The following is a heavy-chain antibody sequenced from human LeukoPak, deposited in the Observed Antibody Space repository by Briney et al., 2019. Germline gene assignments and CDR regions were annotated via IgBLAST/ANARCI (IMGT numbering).Heavy chain of an antibody. CDR3: AIDSSVPGIAARRGWFDP. J-gene: IGHJ5*02. V-gene: IGHV1-69*05. CDR1: GGTFSSYA. Sequence: GASVKVSCKASGGTFSSYAISWVRQAPGQGLEWMGGIIPIFGTANYAQKFQGRVTITTDESTSTAYMELSSLRSEDTAVYYCAIDSSVPGIAARRGWFDPWGQRTLVTVSS. D-gene: IGHD6-6*01. CDR2: IIPIFGTA.